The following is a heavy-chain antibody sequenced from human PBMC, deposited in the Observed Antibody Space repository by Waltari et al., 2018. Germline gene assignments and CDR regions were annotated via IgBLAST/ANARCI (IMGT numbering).Heavy chain of an antibody. J-gene: IGHJ3*02. CDR2: IYHSGSS. V-gene: IGHV4-30-2*01. Sequence: QLHLQESGSGLVKPSQTLSLTCTVSGDSMSSGGFSWSWIRQPPGRGLEWIGKIYHSGSSYYKPALKDRVTISADTSRNQFSLKLTSVTAADTAVYYCARDPPGRVDAFDIWGPGTMVTVSS. CDR3: ARDPPGRVDAFDI. CDR1: GDSMSSGGFS.